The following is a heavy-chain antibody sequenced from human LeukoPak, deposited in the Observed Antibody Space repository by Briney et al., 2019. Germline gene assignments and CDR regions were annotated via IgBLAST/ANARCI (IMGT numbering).Heavy chain of an antibody. CDR1: GYTFTSYD. CDR3: ARSKTGSLGNWFDL. CDR2: MNPNSGYT. V-gene: IGHV1-8*01. D-gene: IGHD1-1*01. J-gene: IGHJ5*02. Sequence: ASVKASCKASGYTFTSYDINWVRQATGQGLEWMGWMNPNSGYTGYAQKFQARVTMARNTSINTAYMELSSLRSEDTAVYYCARSKTGSLGNWFDLWGQGTLVTVSS.